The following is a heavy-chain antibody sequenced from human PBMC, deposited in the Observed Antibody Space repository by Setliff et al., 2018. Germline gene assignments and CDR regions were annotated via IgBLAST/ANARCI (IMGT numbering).Heavy chain of an antibody. V-gene: IGHV7-4-1*02. CDR2: INTNTGNP. CDR3: ARALTYCNTVSCYYLDS. J-gene: IGHJ4*02. CDR1: GYNFITYS. D-gene: IGHD2-2*01. Sequence: ASVKVSCKASGYNFITYSMHWVRQTPGRGLEWMGWINTNTGNPKYAQGFTGRFVFSLDTSVSTAYLQISGLKTEDTAVYYCARALTYCNTVSCYYLDSWGQGTLVTVSS.